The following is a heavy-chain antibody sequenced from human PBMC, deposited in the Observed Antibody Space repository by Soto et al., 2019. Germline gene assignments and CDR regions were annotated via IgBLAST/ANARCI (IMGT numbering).Heavy chain of an antibody. CDR2: INAYGGNT. CDR1: GDSFNDYY. D-gene: IGHD3-3*01. V-gene: IGHV1-18*04. J-gene: IGHJ6*03. Sequence: ASVKVSCKTSGDSFNDYYIHWVRQAPGQGLEWMGWINAYGGNTNYAQKLQGRVTMTTDTSTSTAYMELRSLRSDDTAVYYCARDMDDFWSGYYFYYMDVWGKGTTVTVSS. CDR3: ARDMDDFWSGYYFYYMDV.